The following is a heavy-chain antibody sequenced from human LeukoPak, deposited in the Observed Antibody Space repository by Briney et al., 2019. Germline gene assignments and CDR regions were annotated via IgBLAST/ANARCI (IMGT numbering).Heavy chain of an antibody. CDR1: GYSISSGYY. D-gene: IGHD3-9*01. Sequence: SETLSLTCTVSGYSISSGYYWGWIRQPPGKGLEWIGSIYHSGSTYYNPSLKSRVTISVDTSKNQFSLKLSSVTAADTAVYYCARHGEELTFDYWGQGTLVTVSS. V-gene: IGHV4-38-2*02. CDR2: IYHSGST. CDR3: ARHGEELTFDY. J-gene: IGHJ4*02.